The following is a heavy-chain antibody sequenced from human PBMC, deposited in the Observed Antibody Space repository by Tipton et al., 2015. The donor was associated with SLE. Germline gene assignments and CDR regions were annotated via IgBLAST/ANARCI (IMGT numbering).Heavy chain of an antibody. D-gene: IGHD2-8*01. Sequence: TLSLTCAVSGYSISSGYYWGWIRQPPGKGLEWIGEINHSGSTNYNPSLKSRVTISVDTSKNQFSLKLSSVTAADTAMYYCASFPYGYYMDVWGKGTTVTVSS. V-gene: IGHV4-38-2*01. CDR2: INHSGST. J-gene: IGHJ6*03. CDR1: GYSISSGYY. CDR3: ASFPYGYYMDV.